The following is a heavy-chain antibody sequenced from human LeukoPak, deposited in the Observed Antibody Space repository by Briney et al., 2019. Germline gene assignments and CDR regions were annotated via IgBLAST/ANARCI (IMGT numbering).Heavy chain of an antibody. V-gene: IGHV1-69*13. CDR1: GGTFSSYA. D-gene: IGHD6-6*01. CDR2: IIPIFGTA. J-gene: IGHJ6*03. CDR3: ARVSPHSEYSRSPYYYMDV. Sequence: SVKVSCKASGGTFSSYAISWVRQAPGQGPEWMGGIIPIFGTANYAQKFQGRVTITADESTSTAYMELSSLRSEDTAVYYCARVSPHSEYSRSPYYYMDVWGKGTTVTVSS.